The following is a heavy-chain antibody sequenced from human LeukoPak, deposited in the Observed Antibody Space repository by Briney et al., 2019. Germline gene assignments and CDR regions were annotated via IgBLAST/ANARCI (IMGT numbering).Heavy chain of an antibody. CDR3: AKKYSTGLDP. D-gene: IGHD1-26*01. CDR2: ISGSGSNT. CDR1: GFIFSSYA. V-gene: IGHV3-23*01. Sequence: GGSLRLSCAASGFIFSSYAMSWVRQAPGKGLEWVSDISGSGSNTYYADSVKGRFTISRDNSKNTLYLQMNSLRVEDTAVYYCAKKYSTGLDPWGQGTLVTVSS. J-gene: IGHJ5*02.